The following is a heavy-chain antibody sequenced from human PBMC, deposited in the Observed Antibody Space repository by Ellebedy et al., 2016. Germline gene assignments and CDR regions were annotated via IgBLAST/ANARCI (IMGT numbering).Heavy chain of an antibody. J-gene: IGHJ4*02. CDR3: RQGHYANY. Sequence: GESLKISXAGSGFIFSDFSMTWVRQAPGKGLEWVSFINSRSRTIYYEDSVKGRFTISRDNAKSSLYLQMNSLRAGDTAVYYCRQGHYANYWGQGTLVTVSS. CDR1: GFIFSDFS. CDR2: INSRSRTI. D-gene: IGHD4-17*01. V-gene: IGHV3-48*01.